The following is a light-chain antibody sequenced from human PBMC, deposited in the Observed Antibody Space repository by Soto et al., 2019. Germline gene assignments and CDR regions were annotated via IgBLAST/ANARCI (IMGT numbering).Light chain of an antibody. Sequence: DIQMTQSPSTLSGSVGDRVTITCRASQTISSWLAWYQQKPGRAPKLLIYDASTLESGVPSRFSGSGSETEFTLTISSLQPDDFATYYCQHYNSHSTFGQGTKVDIK. J-gene: IGKJ1*01. CDR3: QHYNSHST. CDR2: DAS. V-gene: IGKV1-5*01. CDR1: QTISSW.